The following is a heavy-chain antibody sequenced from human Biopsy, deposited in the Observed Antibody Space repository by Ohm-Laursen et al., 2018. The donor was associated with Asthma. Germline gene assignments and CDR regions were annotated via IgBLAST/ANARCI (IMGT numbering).Heavy chain of an antibody. CDR1: GASIKTDDHY. CDR2: VFWSGTT. V-gene: IGHV4-30-4*01. J-gene: IGHJ6*02. Sequence: TLSLTCTVSGASIKTDDHYWSWLRQSPGTGLEWIGFVFWSGTTHYNRSLERRLSISIDTTRNEFSMTLRSVTAADTAVYFCARVASYGDLYFGIDVWGPGTTVSVS. CDR3: ARVASYGDLYFGIDV. D-gene: IGHD4-17*01.